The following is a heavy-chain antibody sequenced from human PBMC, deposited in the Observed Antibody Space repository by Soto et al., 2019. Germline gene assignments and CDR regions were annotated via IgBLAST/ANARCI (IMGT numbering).Heavy chain of an antibody. CDR3: ARDSVGSGYD. CDR2: IYYSGYT. V-gene: IGHV4-59*01. CDR1: GGSMSSYY. J-gene: IGHJ4*02. Sequence: QVQLQESGPGLVKPSETLSLTCAVSGGSMSSYYWSWIRQPPGKRPEWIGYIYYSGYTNYNPSLKSRVTISVDTSKNQCSLKLSSVTAADTAVYYCARDSVGSGYDWGQGTLVTVSS. D-gene: IGHD5-12*01.